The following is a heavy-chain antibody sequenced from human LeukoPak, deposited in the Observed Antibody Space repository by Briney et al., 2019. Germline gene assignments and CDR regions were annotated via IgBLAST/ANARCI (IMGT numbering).Heavy chain of an antibody. CDR2: ISSSSNYI. Sequence: AGGSLRLSCAASGLTFSSYSMNWVRQAPGKGLEWVSSISSSSNYIYYADSVEGGFTISRDNAKNSLYLQMNSLRAEDTAVYYCARVPHAMVRGVIITEFYFDYWGQGTLVTVSS. D-gene: IGHD3-10*01. CDR3: ARVPHAMVRGVIITEFYFDY. CDR1: GLTFSSYS. J-gene: IGHJ4*02. V-gene: IGHV3-21*01.